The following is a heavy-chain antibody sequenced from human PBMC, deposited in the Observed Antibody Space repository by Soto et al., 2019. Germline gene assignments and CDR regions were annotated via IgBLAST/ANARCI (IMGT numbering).Heavy chain of an antibody. CDR1: GGSISSGGYY. J-gene: IGHJ4*02. D-gene: IGHD3-10*01. Sequence: PSETLSLTCTVSGGSISSGGYYWSWIRQHPGKGLEWIGYIYYSGSTYYNPSLKSRVTMSVDTSKNQFSLKLNSMTAADTAVYYCARHNYGSGNTYFDYWGQGTLVTVSS. CDR2: IYYSGST. V-gene: IGHV4-31*03. CDR3: ARHNYGSGNTYFDY.